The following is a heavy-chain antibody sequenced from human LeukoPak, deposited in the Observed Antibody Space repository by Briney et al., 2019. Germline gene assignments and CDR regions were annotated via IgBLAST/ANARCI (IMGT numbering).Heavy chain of an antibody. Sequence: SETLSLTCTVSGGSISSSSYYWGWIHQPPGKGLEWIGSIYYSGSTYYNPSLKSRVTISVDTSKNQFSLKLSSVTAADTAVYYCARQRITMIPADMDVWGQGTTVTVSS. CDR1: GGSISSSSYY. J-gene: IGHJ6*02. CDR3: ARQRITMIPADMDV. V-gene: IGHV4-39*01. CDR2: IYYSGST. D-gene: IGHD3-22*01.